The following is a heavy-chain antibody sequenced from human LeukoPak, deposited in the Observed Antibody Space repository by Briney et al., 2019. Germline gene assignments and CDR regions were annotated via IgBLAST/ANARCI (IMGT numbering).Heavy chain of an antibody. D-gene: IGHD3-10*01. J-gene: IGHJ4*02. CDR3: ARVYGSGSLDY. CDR1: GYSFINHW. Sequence: GESLKISCKGSGYSFINHWIGWVRQMPGKGLEWVGIIFPGDSDTRYSPSFQGHVTISADKSITTAFLQWSSLKASDTAMYYCARVYGSGSLDYWGQGTLVTVSS. V-gene: IGHV5-51*01. CDR2: IFPGDSDT.